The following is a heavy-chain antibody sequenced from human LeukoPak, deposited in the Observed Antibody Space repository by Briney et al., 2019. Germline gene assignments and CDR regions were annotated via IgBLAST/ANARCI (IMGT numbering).Heavy chain of an antibody. CDR2: IYYSGST. D-gene: IGHD6-19*01. CDR3: ARATAGTGAFDI. J-gene: IGHJ3*02. V-gene: IGHV4-59*01. CDR1: GGSISSYY. Sequence: SETLSLTCTVSGGSISSYYWSWIRQPPGKGLEWIGYIYYSGSTNYNPSLKSRVTISVDTSKNQFSLKLNSVTAADTAVYYCARATAGTGAFDIWGQGTMVTVSS.